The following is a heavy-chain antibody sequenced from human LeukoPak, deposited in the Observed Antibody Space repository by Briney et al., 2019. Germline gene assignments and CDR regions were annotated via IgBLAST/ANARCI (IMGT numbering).Heavy chain of an antibody. D-gene: IGHD6-13*01. CDR1: GFTFSSYS. CDR3: ARDREQLVRGTFDY. CDR2: ISSSSSYI. J-gene: IGHJ4*02. V-gene: IGHV3-21*01. Sequence: GGSLRLSCAASGFTFSSYSMNWVRQAPGKGLEWVSSISSSSSYIYYADSVKGRFTISRDNAKDSLYLQMNSLRAEDTAVYYCARDREQLVRGTFDYWGQGTLVTVSS.